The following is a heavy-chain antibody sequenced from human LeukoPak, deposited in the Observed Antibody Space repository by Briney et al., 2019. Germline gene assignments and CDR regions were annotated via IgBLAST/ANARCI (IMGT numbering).Heavy chain of an antibody. D-gene: IGHD2-2*01. CDR2: FDPEDGET. CDR1: GYTLTELS. CDR3: ATSDIVVVPAAQDYYYYMDV. J-gene: IGHJ6*03. V-gene: IGHV1-24*01. Sequence: ASVKVSCKVSGYTLTELSMHWVRQAPGKGLEWMGGFDPEDGETIYAQKFQGRVTMTEDTSTDTAYMELSSLRSEDTAVYYCATSDIVVVPAAQDYYYYMDVWGKGTTVTVSS.